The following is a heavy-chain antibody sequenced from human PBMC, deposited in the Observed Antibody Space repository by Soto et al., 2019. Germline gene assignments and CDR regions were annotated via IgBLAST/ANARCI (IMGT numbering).Heavy chain of an antibody. D-gene: IGHD5-18*01. Sequence: SETLSLTCAVSGGSISSSTHYWGWIRQPPGKGLEWIGSVYYSGTTYYNPSFKSRVTISVDTSKNQFSLKLSSVTAADTVVYYCARRGGYSSFYYFDYWGHGTLVTVSS. J-gene: IGHJ4*01. CDR1: GGSISSSTHY. CDR3: ARRGGYSSFYYFDY. CDR2: VYYSGTT. V-gene: IGHV4-39*01.